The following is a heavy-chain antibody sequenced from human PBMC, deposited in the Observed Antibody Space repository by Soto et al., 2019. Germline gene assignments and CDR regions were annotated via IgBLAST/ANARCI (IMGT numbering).Heavy chain of an antibody. Sequence: PGGSLRLSCAASGFTFSSYGMHWVRQAPGKGLEWVAVISYDGSNKYYADSVKGRFTISRDNSKNTLYLQMNSLRAEDTAVYYCAKVRIAIAAAPFDYWGQGTLVTVSS. D-gene: IGHD6-13*01. CDR2: ISYDGSNK. CDR3: AKVRIAIAAAPFDY. CDR1: GFTFSSYG. V-gene: IGHV3-30*18. J-gene: IGHJ4*02.